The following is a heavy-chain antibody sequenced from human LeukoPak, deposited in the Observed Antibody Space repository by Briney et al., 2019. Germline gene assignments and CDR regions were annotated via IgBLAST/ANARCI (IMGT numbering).Heavy chain of an antibody. D-gene: IGHD4-23*01. CDR2: IYTSGST. V-gene: IGHV4-61*02. CDR3: ARLVYGGNWYFEL. J-gene: IGHJ2*01. Sequence: PSETLSLTCTVSGGSISSGSYYWSWIRQPAGKGLEWIGRIYTSGSTNYNPSLKSRVTISVDTSKNQFSLKLSSVTAADTAVYYCARLVYGGNWYFELWGRGTLVTVSS. CDR1: GGSISSGSYY.